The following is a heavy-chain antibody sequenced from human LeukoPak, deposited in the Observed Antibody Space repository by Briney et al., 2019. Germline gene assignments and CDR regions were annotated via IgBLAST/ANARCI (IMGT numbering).Heavy chain of an antibody. Sequence: GGSLRLSCAASGFTFSRYWMHWVRQAPGKGLVWVSRINSDGSSTIYADSVKGRFTISRDSARNTLYLQMNSLRSEDTAVYYCTTPNSRTAYYGMDVWGQGTTVTVSS. V-gene: IGHV3-74*01. D-gene: IGHD4-17*01. CDR2: INSDGSST. CDR1: GFTFSRYW. J-gene: IGHJ6*02. CDR3: TTPNSRTAYYGMDV.